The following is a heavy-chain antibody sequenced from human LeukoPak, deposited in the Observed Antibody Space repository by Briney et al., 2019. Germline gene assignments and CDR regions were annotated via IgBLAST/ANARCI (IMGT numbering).Heavy chain of an antibody. D-gene: IGHD6-6*01. Sequence: GASVNVSCKASGYTFTGYYMHWVRQAPGQGLEWMGWINPNSGGTNYAQKFQGRVTMTRDTSISTAYMELSRLRSDDTAVYYCARAIAARPDRLDYWGQGTLVTVSS. V-gene: IGHV1-2*02. J-gene: IGHJ4*02. CDR1: GYTFTGYY. CDR2: INPNSGGT. CDR3: ARAIAARPDRLDY.